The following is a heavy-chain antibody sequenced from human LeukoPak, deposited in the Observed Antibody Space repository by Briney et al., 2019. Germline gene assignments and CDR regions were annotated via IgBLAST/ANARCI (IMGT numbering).Heavy chain of an antibody. CDR2: ITHSRST. V-gene: IGHV4-34*01. Sequence: SETLSLTCAVYGGSFSSYYWSWIRQPPGKGLEWIGEITHSRSTNYNPSLKSRVTISLDTSKSQFSLKLTSVTAADTAVYYCARVTRFTQFGELWFDSWGQGTLLTVSS. J-gene: IGHJ5*01. CDR1: GGSFSSYY. CDR3: ARVTRFTQFGELWFDS. D-gene: IGHD3-10*01.